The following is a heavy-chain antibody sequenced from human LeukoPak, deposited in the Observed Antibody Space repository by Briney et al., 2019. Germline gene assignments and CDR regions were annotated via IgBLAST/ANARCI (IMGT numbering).Heavy chain of an antibody. V-gene: IGHV4-34*01. J-gene: IGHJ6*02. Sequence: SETLSLTCAVYGGSFSVYYCSWIRQPPGKGLEWIGEINHSGSTNYNPSLKSRVTISVDTSKNQFSLKLSSVTAADTAVYYCARGLAFMITFGGVIAAAHYGMDVWGQGTTVTVSS. D-gene: IGHD3-16*02. CDR3: ARGLAFMITFGGVIAAAHYGMDV. CDR1: GGSFSVYY. CDR2: INHSGST.